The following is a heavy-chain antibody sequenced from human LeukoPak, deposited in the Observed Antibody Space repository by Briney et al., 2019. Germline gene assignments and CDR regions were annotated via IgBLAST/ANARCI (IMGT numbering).Heavy chain of an antibody. CDR3: ARVGEFTSGWHGFDS. D-gene: IGHD6-19*01. CDR2: INPNSGAT. V-gene: IGHV1-2*06. J-gene: IGHJ4*02. Sequence: ASVKVSCEASGYTFTGYYMHWVRQAPGQGLEWMGRINPNSGATNYARKFQGRVTMTKDTSISTAYMELSRLRSDDTAVYYCARVGEFTSGWHGFDSWGQGTLVTVSS. CDR1: GYTFTGYY.